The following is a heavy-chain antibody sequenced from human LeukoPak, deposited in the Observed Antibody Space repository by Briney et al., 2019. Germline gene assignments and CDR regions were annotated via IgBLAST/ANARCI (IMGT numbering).Heavy chain of an antibody. D-gene: IGHD2-2*01. V-gene: IGHV3-23*01. CDR2: ISGSGGST. CDR1: GFTFSSYA. CDR3: AKNFIVVVPAAMPAGYFQH. J-gene: IGHJ1*01. Sequence: GESLRLSCAASGFTFSSYAMSWLRQAPGKGLEWVSAISGSGGSTYYADSVKGRFTISRDNSKNTLYLQMNSLRAEDTAVYYCAKNFIVVVPAAMPAGYFQHWGQGTLVTVSS.